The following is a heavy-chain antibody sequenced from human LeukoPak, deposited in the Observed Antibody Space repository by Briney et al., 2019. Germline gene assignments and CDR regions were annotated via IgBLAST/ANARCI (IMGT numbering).Heavy chain of an antibody. CDR3: ARDLVDTIFGVVIGSGGAFDI. CDR2: INPNSGGT. CDR1: GYTFTGHY. D-gene: IGHD3-3*01. Sequence: ASVKVSCKASGYTFTGHYMHWVRQAPGQGLEWMGWINPNSGGTNYAQKFQGRVTMTRDTSISTAYMELSRLRFDDTAVYYCARDLVDTIFGVVIGSGGAFDIWGQGTMVTVSS. J-gene: IGHJ3*02. V-gene: IGHV1-2*02.